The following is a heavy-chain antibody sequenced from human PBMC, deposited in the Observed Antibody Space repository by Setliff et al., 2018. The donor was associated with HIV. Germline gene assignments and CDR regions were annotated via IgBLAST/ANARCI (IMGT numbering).Heavy chain of an antibody. CDR1: NESFSGYY. D-gene: IGHD5-12*01. CDR2: INDSGKT. V-gene: IGHV4-34*01. Sequence: SETLSLTCAVYNESFSGYYWSWIRQPPGKGQEWIGEINDSGKTNYNPRLKSRLTLSVDVSRNQSSLRLTSLTAADAAMYFCAAWGPRYSYGPFHFDYWGQGALVTVSS. CDR3: AAWGPRYSYGPFHFDY. J-gene: IGHJ4*02.